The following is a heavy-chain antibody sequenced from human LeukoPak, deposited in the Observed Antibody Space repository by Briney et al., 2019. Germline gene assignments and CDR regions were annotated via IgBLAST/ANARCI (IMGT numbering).Heavy chain of an antibody. J-gene: IGHJ3*02. Sequence: ASVKVSCKASGYTFTGYYMLWVRQSPGQGLEWMGWINPNSGGTNYAQKFQGRVTMTRDTSISTAYMELSRLRSDDTAVYYCARVEYRNENDAFDIWGQGTMVTVSS. CDR3: ARVEYRNENDAFDI. CDR1: GYTFTGYY. V-gene: IGHV1-2*02. D-gene: IGHD1-14*01. CDR2: INPNSGGT.